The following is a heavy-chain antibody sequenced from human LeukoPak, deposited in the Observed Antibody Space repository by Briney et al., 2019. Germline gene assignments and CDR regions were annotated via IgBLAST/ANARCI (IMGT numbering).Heavy chain of an antibody. J-gene: IGHJ6*03. D-gene: IGHD2-21*01. Sequence: PGGSLRLSCAASGFTFSSYWMHWVRQAPGKGLVWVSRINSDGSSTSYADSVKGRFTISRDNAKNTLYLQMNSLRAEDTAVYYCARDGDALIGDANDYMDVWSKGTTVTVSS. CDR1: GFTFSSYW. CDR2: INSDGSST. CDR3: ARDGDALIGDANDYMDV. V-gene: IGHV3-74*01.